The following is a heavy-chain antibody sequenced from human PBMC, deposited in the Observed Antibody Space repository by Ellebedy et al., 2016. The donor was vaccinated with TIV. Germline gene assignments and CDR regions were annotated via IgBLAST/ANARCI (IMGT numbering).Heavy chain of an antibody. J-gene: IGHJ4*02. CDR3: ARTKRRTEQQLVHPFDY. Sequence: AASVKVSCKASGYTFTRYDINWVRQATGQGLEWMGWMNPNSGNTGYAQKFQGRVTMTRNTSISTAYMELSSLRSEDTAVYYCARTKRRTEQQLVHPFDYWGQGTLVTVSS. CDR1: GYTFTRYD. CDR2: MNPNSGNT. D-gene: IGHD6-13*01. V-gene: IGHV1-8*01.